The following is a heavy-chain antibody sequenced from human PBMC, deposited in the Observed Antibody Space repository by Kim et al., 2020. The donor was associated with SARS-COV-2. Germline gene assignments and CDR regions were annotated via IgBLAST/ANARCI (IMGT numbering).Heavy chain of an antibody. CDR2: IKRDGSEK. CDR3: ASWGAGNY. CDR1: GFTFSNYW. V-gene: IGHV3-7*01. D-gene: IGHD6-13*01. J-gene: IGHJ4*02. Sequence: GGSLRLSCAASGFTFSNYWMSWVRQAPGKGLEWVANIKRDGSEKYYVDSVRGRFTISRDNAQKSLFLQMNSLRVEDTAVYYCASWGAGNYWGPGTLVTVSS.